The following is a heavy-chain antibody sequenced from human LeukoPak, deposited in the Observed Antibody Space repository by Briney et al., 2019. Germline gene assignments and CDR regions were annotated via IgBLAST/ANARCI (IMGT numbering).Heavy chain of an antibody. Sequence: GGSLRLSCAASEFTFSTCWMSWVRQAPGKGLEWVANINQDGSAKYYVDSVKGRFTISRDNAKNSLYLQMNSLRVEDTAVYYCARVYSSGWYQTGFDYWGQGTLVTVSS. D-gene: IGHD6-19*01. CDR2: INQDGSAK. J-gene: IGHJ4*02. V-gene: IGHV3-7*01. CDR1: EFTFSTCW. CDR3: ARVYSSGWYQTGFDY.